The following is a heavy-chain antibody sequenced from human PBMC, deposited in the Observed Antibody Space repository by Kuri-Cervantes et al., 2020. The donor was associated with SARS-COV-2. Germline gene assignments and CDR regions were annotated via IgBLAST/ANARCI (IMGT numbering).Heavy chain of an antibody. CDR1: GFTFDDYA. CDR3: ARDMTTVNYYYYYYMDV. CDR2: ISGDGGST. J-gene: IGHJ6*03. V-gene: IGHV3-43*02. Sequence: GESLKISCAASGFTFDDYAMHWVRQAPGKGLEWVSLISGDGGSTYYADSVKGRFTISRDNSKNSLYLQMNSLRAEDTAVYYCARDMTTVNYYYYYYMDVWGKGTTVTVSS. D-gene: IGHD4-11*01.